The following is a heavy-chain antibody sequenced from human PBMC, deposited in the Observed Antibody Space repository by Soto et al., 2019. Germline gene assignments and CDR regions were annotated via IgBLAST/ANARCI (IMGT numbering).Heavy chain of an antibody. CDR1: GGSISSSSYY. CDR2: IYYSGST. CDR3: ATLYYDFWSGSYYYYMDV. J-gene: IGHJ6*03. V-gene: IGHV4-39*01. Sequence: SETLSLTCTVSGGSISSSSYYWGWIRQPPGKGLEWIGSIYYSGSTYYNPSLKSRVTISVDTSKNQFSLKLSSVTAADTAVYYCATLYYDFWSGSYYYYMDVWGKGTTVT. D-gene: IGHD3-3*01.